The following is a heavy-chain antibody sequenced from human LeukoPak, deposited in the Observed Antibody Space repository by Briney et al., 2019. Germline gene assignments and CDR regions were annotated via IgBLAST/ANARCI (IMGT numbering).Heavy chain of an antibody. J-gene: IGHJ6*02. V-gene: IGHV3-30*18. Sequence: GGSLRLSCAASGFTFSSYGMHWVRQAPGKGLEWVAVISYDGSNKYYADSVKGRFTISRDNSKNTLYLQMNSLRAEDTAVYYCAKVPGTGGHGMDVWGQGTTVTVSS. D-gene: IGHD1-7*01. CDR2: ISYDGSNK. CDR1: GFTFSSYG. CDR3: AKVPGTGGHGMDV.